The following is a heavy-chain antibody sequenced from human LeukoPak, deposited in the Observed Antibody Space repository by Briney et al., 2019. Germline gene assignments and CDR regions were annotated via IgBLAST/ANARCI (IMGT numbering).Heavy chain of an antibody. D-gene: IGHD1-26*01. J-gene: IGHJ4*02. CDR3: ARDFYSASYRYFDY. V-gene: IGHV1-69*01. CDR2: IIPIFGSA. CDR1: ARTFSSYG. Sequence: SVKVSCKASARTFSSYGINWVRQAPGQGREWIGGIIPIFGSATYAQNIQGRVKITAGESTSTANRELSSLRSEDTAVYYCARDFYSASYRYFDYWGQGTLVTVSS.